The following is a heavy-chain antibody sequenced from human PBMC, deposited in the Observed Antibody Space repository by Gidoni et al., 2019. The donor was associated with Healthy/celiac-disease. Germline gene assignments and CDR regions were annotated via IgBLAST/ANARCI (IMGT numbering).Heavy chain of an antibody. CDR1: GISISRSNYY. CDR2: IYYSGST. Sequence: LQLQESGAGLVQPSETLSLTCTVSGISISRSNYYWGRIRQPPGKGLEWIGIIYYSGSTYYNPSLKSVITISVDTSNNPISLKLSSMTTAGTAVYDCARHRFLSSLRSEFDPWGQGTLVTVSS. V-gene: IGHV4-39*01. CDR3: ARHRFLSSLRSEFDP. D-gene: IGHD3-3*01. J-gene: IGHJ5*02.